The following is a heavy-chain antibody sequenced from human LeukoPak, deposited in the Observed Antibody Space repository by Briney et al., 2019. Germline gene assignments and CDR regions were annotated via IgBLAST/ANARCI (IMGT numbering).Heavy chain of an antibody. CDR1: GFTFSSYA. D-gene: IGHD1-7*01. Sequence: GGSLRLSCAASGFTFSSYAMHWVRQAPGKGLEWVAVISYDGSNKYYADSVKGRFTISRDNSKNTLYLQMNSLRAEDTAVYYCATMGLELLPYYFDYWGQGTLVTVSS. CDR2: ISYDGSNK. J-gene: IGHJ4*02. CDR3: ATMGLELLPYYFDY. V-gene: IGHV3-30-3*01.